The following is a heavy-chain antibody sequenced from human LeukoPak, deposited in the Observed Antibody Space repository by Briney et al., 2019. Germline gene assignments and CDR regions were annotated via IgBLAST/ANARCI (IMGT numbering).Heavy chain of an antibody. CDR1: GYTFTSYY. D-gene: IGHD6-13*01. CDR3: ARDRQPGSYGMDV. CDR2: INPSGGST. J-gene: IGHJ6*02. V-gene: IGHV1-46*01. Sequence: ASVKVSCKASGYTFTSYYMHWVRQAPGQGLEWMGIINPSGGSTSYAQKFQGWVTMTRDTSISTAYMELSRLRSDDTAVYYCARDRQPGSYGMDVWGQGTTVTVSS.